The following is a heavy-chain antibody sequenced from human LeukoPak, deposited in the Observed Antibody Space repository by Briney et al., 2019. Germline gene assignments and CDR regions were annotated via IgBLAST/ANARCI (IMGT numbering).Heavy chain of an antibody. D-gene: IGHD2-8*01. CDR3: AGSLGYCTSNVCYLKY. CDR2: ISAYNGNT. Sequence: PAASVKVSCKASGYTFTSYGISWVRQAPGQGLEWMGWISAYNGNTNYAQKLQGRVTMTTDTSTSTAYMELRSLTSDDTAVYYCAGSLGYCTSNVCYLKYWGQGTLVTVSS. V-gene: IGHV1-18*01. CDR1: GYTFTSYG. J-gene: IGHJ4*02.